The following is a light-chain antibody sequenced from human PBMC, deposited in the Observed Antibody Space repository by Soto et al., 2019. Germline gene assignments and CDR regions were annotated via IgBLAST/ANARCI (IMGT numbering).Light chain of an antibody. V-gene: IGKV3-11*01. Sequence: EIVLTHSPATLSLSPGEVATLSCGASQSVSTDLAWYQHKPGQAPRLLIYGASNRATGVAARFSGSGSGTDFTLTISSLEPQDSAVYYCQQRDSWWTFGQGTKVDIK. CDR1: QSVSTD. CDR2: GAS. CDR3: QQRDSWWT. J-gene: IGKJ1*01.